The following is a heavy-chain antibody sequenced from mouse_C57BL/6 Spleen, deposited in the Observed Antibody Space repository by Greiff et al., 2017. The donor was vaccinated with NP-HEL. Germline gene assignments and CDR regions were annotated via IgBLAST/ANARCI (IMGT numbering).Heavy chain of an antibody. D-gene: IGHD1-1*01. CDR3: ARHEEGYYYGSRGAMDY. CDR2: FYPGSGSI. Sequence: VQLQQSGAELVKPGASVKLSCKASGYTFTEYTIHWVKQRSGQGLEWIGWFYPGSGSIKYNEKFKDKATLTADKSSSTVYMELSRVTSEDSAVYVCARHEEGYYYGSRGAMDYWGQGTSVTVSS. V-gene: IGHV1-62-2*01. CDR1: GYTFTEYT. J-gene: IGHJ4*01.